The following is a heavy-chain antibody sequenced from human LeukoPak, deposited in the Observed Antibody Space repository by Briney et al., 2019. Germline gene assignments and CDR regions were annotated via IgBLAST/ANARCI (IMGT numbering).Heavy chain of an antibody. J-gene: IGHJ5*02. Sequence: ASVKVSCKASGYTFTSYGISWVRQAPGQGLEWMGWISAYNGNTNYAQKLQGRVTMTTDTSMSTAYMELRSLRSDDTAVYYCVTTVTTSWFDPWGQGTLVTVSS. D-gene: IGHD4-17*01. CDR1: GYTFTSYG. CDR3: VTTVTTSWFDP. V-gene: IGHV1-18*01. CDR2: ISAYNGNT.